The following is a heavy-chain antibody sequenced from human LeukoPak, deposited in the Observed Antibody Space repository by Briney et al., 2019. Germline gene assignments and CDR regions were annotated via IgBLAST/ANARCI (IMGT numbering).Heavy chain of an antibody. J-gene: IGHJ6*03. Sequence: GESLKISCKRSGYSFTSYWIGWVRQMPGKGLEWMGIIYPGDSDTRYSPSFQGQVTISADKSISTAYLQWSSLEASDTAMYYCARHITGTTRYYYYYMDVWGKGTTVTVSS. CDR3: ARHITGTTRYYYYYMDV. CDR2: IYPGDSDT. V-gene: IGHV5-51*01. CDR1: GYSFTSYW. D-gene: IGHD1-7*01.